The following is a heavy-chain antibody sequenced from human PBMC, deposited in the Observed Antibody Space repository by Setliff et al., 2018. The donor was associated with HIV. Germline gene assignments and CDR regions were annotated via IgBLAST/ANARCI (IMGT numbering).Heavy chain of an antibody. D-gene: IGHD4-17*01. CDR3: AMGRKKVTTDDAFDI. J-gene: IGHJ3*02. CDR2: ISAYNGDT. Sequence: GASVKVSCKTSGFTFNHYGITWVRQAPGQGLEWMGWISAYNGDTKYSQTFQGRVTMTRNTSISTAYMELSSLRSEDTAVYYCAMGRKKVTTDDAFDIWGQGTMVTVSS. CDR1: GFTFNHYG. V-gene: IGHV1-18*01.